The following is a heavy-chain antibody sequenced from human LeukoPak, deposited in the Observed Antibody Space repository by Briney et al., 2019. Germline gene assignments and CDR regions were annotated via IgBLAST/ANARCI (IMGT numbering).Heavy chain of an antibody. CDR3: AKDIHKGQQLGHFDY. J-gene: IGHJ4*02. V-gene: IGHV3-30*18. D-gene: IGHD6-13*01. Sequence: PGRSLRLSCAASGFTFSSYGVHWVRQAPGKGLEWVTFISNDGNKKYYADSVKGRFTISRDNPKNTLFLQMNSLRAEDTALYYCAKDIHKGQQLGHFDYWGQGTLVTVSS. CDR1: GFTFSSYG. CDR2: ISNDGNKK.